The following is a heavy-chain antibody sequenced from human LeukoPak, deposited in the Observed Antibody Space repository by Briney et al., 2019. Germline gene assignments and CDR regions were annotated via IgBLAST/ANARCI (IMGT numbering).Heavy chain of an antibody. V-gene: IGHV4-59*01. CDR1: GGSISSYY. CDR3: ARTYGSGWYSYFQH. Sequence: SETPSLTCTVSGGSISSYYWSWIRQPPGKGLEWIGYIYYSGSTNYSPSLNSRVTISVDTSKNQFSLKLSSVTAADTAVYYCARTYGSGWYSYFQHWGQGTLVTVFS. D-gene: IGHD6-19*01. CDR2: IYYSGST. J-gene: IGHJ1*01.